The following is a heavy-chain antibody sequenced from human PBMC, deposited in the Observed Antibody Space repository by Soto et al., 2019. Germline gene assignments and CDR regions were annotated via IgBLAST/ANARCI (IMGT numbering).Heavy chain of an antibody. D-gene: IGHD3-22*01. CDR1: GGSISSGDYY. V-gene: IGHV4-30-4*01. CDR2: IYYSGST. J-gene: IGHJ3*02. CDR3: ARGLKYYYDSSSYRPKDDAFDI. Sequence: TSETLSLTCTVSGGSISSGDYYWSWIRQPPGKGLEWIGYIYYSGSTYYNPSLKSRVTISVDTSKNQFSLKLSSVTAADTAVYYCARGLKYYYDSSSYRPKDDAFDIWGQGTMVTVSS.